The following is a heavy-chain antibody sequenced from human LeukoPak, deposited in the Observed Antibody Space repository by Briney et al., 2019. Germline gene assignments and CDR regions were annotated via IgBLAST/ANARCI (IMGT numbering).Heavy chain of an antibody. V-gene: IGHV4-31*03. CDR3: ARDPLRGKYGMDA. Sequence: SETLSLTCTVSGGSVSSGGYYWSWIRQHPGKGLEWIGYIYYSGSTYYNPSLKSRVTISVDTSKNQFSLNLSSVTAADTAVYYCARDPLRGKYGMDAWGQGTTVTVSS. J-gene: IGHJ6*02. D-gene: IGHD3-10*01. CDR1: GGSVSSGGYY. CDR2: IYYSGST.